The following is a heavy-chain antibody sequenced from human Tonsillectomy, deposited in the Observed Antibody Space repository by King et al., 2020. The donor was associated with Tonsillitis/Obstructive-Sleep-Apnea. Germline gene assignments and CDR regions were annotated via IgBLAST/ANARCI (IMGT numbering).Heavy chain of an antibody. CDR3: ARSYGSGSYFDY. Sequence: QLQLQESGPGLVRPSETLSLTCTVSGGSISSYYWSWIRQPPGKGLEWIGYIHYSGSTKYNSSLKSRVTISVDTSKNQFSLKLSSVTAADTAVYYCARSYGSGSYFDYWGQGALVSVSS. J-gene: IGHJ4*02. CDR2: IHYSGST. V-gene: IGHV4-59*01. CDR1: GGSISSYY. D-gene: IGHD3-10*01.